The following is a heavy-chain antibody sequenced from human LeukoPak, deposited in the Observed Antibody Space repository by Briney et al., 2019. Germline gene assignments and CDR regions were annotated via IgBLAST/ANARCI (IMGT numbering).Heavy chain of an antibody. V-gene: IGHV3-21*01. Sequence: GGTLRLSCAASGFTFSSYSMNCVRQAPGEGLEWGSSISSSSSYIYYADSVKGRFTISRDNAKNSLYLQMNSLRAEDTAVYYCARAAAAAGSWDYWGQGTLVTVSS. J-gene: IGHJ4*02. D-gene: IGHD6-13*01. CDR1: GFTFSSYS. CDR2: ISSSSSYI. CDR3: ARAAAAAGSWDY.